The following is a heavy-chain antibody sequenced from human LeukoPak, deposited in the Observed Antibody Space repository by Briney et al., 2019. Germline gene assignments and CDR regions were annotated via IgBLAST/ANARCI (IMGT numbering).Heavy chain of an antibody. V-gene: IGHV1-3*03. CDR1: GYTFTDYT. CDR3: AREGSAAADYYYYYGMDV. D-gene: IGHD6-13*01. CDR2: INGGSGNT. Sequence: ASVKVSCKASGYTFTDYTMHWLRQAPGQRLDWMGWINGGSGNTKYSPEFQGRVTMTRDTSTSTVYMELSSLRSEDTAVYYCAREGSAAADYYYYYGMDVWGQGTTVTVSS. J-gene: IGHJ6*02.